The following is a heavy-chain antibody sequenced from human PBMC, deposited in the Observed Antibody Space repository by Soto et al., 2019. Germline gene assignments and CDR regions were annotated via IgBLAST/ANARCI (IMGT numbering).Heavy chain of an antibody. V-gene: IGHV3-23*01. J-gene: IGHJ6*02. CDR3: AKEPPISLSLLGYYYYGMDV. Sequence: EVQLLESGGGLVQPGGSLRLSCAASGFTFSSYAMSWVRQAPGKGLEWVSAISGSGGSTYYADSVKGRFTISRDNSKNTLYLKMNSLRAEDTAVYYCAKEPPISLSLLGYYYYGMDVWGQGTTVTVSS. D-gene: IGHD7-27*01. CDR2: ISGSGGST. CDR1: GFTFSSYA.